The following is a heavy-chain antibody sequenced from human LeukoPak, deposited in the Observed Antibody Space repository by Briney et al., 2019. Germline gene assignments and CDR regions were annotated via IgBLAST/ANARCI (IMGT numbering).Heavy chain of an antibody. J-gene: IGHJ4*02. D-gene: IGHD4-17*01. CDR3: ASVGDYVSY. CDR2: IFHIGST. V-gene: IGHV4-38-2*01. CDR1: GDSISSGHY. Sequence: SETLSLTCAVSGDSISSGHYWGWIRQPPGKGLEWIGSIFHIGSTYYNPSLKSRLTISVDASKNQFSLRLTSVTAADTAVYYCASVGDYVSYWGQGTLVTVSS.